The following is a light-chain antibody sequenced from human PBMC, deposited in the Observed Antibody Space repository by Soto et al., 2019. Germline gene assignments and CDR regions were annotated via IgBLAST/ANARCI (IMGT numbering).Light chain of an antibody. CDR2: AAS. CDR3: QQYGSPPHT. J-gene: IGKJ2*01. CDR1: QSVYNSY. Sequence: EIVLTQSPGTLSLSPGERATLPCRASQSVYNSYLAWYQQKPGQTPRLLINAASNRATGVPDRFSGSGSGTDFTLTISRLEPEDFAVYYCQQYGSPPHTFGQGT. V-gene: IGKV3-20*01.